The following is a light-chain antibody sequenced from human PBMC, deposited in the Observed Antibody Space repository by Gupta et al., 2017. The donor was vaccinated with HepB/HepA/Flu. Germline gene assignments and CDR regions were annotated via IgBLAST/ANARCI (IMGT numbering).Light chain of an antibody. J-gene: IGKJ5*01. V-gene: IGKV3-20*01. CDR1: QSVSSSY. Sequence: EIVLTQSPGILSLSPGERATLSCRARQSVSSSYLAWYQRKPGQAPTLLIYGASNRATGIPDRFSGRGSGTDFTLTISRREPEDFAVYYCQQYGSSQGFTFGQGTRL. CDR3: QQYGSSQGFT. CDR2: GAS.